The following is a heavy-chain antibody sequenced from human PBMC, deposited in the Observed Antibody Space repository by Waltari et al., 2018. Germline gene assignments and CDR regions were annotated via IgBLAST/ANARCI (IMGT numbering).Heavy chain of an antibody. CDR2: INQSGRT. J-gene: IGHJ4*02. Sequence: QVQVQQWGAGLLKPSETLSLTCAVYGGSFNSYYWTWIRQPPGKGLGWIGEINQSGRTKYNPSRKSRVTISVDTSKNQLSLEVNSVTAADTAVYYCARGRAADGQALFDYWGQGTLVTVSS. CDR1: GGSFNSYY. V-gene: IGHV4-34*01. CDR3: ARGRAADGQALFDY. D-gene: IGHD6-13*01.